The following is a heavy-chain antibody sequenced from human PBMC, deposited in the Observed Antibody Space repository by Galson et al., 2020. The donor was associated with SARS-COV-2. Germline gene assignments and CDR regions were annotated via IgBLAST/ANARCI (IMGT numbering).Heavy chain of an antibody. CDR2: ISCSGGST. D-gene: IGHD2-15*01. CDR1: GFTFSSYA. CDR3: AKDRGYRYWRGGSGPDDAFDI. Sequence: GGSLRLSCAASGFTFSSYAMSWVRQAPGKGLEWVSGISCSGGSTYYADSVKGRFTISRDNSKNTLYLQMNSLRAEDMAVYYCAKDRGYRYWRGGSGPDDAFDIWGQGTMVTVSS. V-gene: IGHV3-23*01. J-gene: IGHJ3*02.